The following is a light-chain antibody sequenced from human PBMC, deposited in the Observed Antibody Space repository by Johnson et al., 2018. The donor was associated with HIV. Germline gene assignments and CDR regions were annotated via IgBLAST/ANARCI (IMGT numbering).Light chain of an antibody. CDR2: DNN. V-gene: IGLV1-51*01. J-gene: IGLJ1*01. CDR1: NSNIGDYY. CDR3: GTWAGSLTTGPFV. Sequence: QSVLTQPPSISAAPGQKVTISCSGSNSNIGDYYLSWYQQFPGTPPKLLIYDNNRRPSVIPDRFSASKSATSATPNITGLQPGDEADYYCGTWAGSLTTGPFVFGTGTKVTVL.